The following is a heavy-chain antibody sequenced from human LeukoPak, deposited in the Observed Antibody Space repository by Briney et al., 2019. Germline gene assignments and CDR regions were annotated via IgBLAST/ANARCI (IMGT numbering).Heavy chain of an antibody. J-gene: IGHJ4*02. D-gene: IGHD1-26*01. CDR3: TRGGSFSGYFDY. V-gene: IGHV3-53*01. CDR2: IYSGGTI. Sequence: PGGSLRLSCAASGFTVSDNYMSWVRQAPGKGLEWVSIIYSGGTIYYADSVKGRFTISRDTFKNTLYLQMNSLRAEDTAVYYCTRGGSFSGYFDYWGQGTLVTVSS. CDR1: GFTVSDNY.